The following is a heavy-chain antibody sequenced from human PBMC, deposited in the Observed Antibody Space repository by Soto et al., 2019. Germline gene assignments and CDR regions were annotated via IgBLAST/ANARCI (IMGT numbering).Heavy chain of an antibody. CDR1: GYNFPNHW. J-gene: IGHJ4*02. D-gene: IGHD3-16*01. CDR3: ARPAYSYAYLSYTDY. Sequence: PGESLKISCKGSGYNFPNHWIGWVRQMPGKGLEWMAIIYPGDSETRYSPSFQGQVTISVDKSISTAYLQWSSLRASDSATYYCARPAYSYAYLSYTDYWGLGTLVTVSS. CDR2: IYPGDSET. V-gene: IGHV5-51*01.